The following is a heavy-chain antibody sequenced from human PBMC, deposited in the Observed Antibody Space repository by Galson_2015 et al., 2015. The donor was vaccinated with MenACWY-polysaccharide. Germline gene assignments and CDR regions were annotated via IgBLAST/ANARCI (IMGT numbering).Heavy chain of an antibody. Sequence: SLRLSCAASGFTFSSYAMSWVRQAPGKGLEWVSAISGSGGSTYYADSVKGRFTISRDNSKNTLYLRMNSLRAEDTAVYYCAKGHRMTTVTLFDYWGQGTLVTVSS. CDR3: AKGHRMTTVTLFDY. D-gene: IGHD4-17*01. CDR1: GFTFSSYA. CDR2: ISGSGGST. J-gene: IGHJ4*02. V-gene: IGHV3-23*01.